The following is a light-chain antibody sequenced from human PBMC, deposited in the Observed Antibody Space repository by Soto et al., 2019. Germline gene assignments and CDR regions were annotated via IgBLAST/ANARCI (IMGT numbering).Light chain of an antibody. CDR1: QDISRY. Sequence: QLTQSPSSLSPSVGDRVTITCRASQDISRYLAWYQQKPGKAPKVLIHTTSTLQSGVPSRFSGSGSGTDFTLTISSLQPEDFATYYCQQFNDYPITFGPGTKVDIK. J-gene: IGKJ3*01. CDR3: QQFNDYPIT. CDR2: TTS. V-gene: IGKV1-9*01.